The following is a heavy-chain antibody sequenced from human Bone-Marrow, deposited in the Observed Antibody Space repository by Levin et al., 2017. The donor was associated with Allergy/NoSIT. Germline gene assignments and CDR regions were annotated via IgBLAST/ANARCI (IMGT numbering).Heavy chain of an antibody. V-gene: IGHV1-8*01. CDR3: TRLGLSAYDLGY. J-gene: IGHJ4*02. CDR1: GYTFTSYD. CDR2: MNPNSVNT. Sequence: PGESLKISCKTSGYTFTSYDINWVRQAPGQGLEWMGWMNPNSVNTGYAHKFQGRLTMTRNTSISTAYMELSSLTSEDTAIYYCTRLGLSAYDLGYWGQGTLVTVSS. D-gene: IGHD5-12*01.